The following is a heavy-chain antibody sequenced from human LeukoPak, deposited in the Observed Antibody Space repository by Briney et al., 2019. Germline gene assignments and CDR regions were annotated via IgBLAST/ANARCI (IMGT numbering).Heavy chain of an antibody. D-gene: IGHD6-19*01. Sequence: SETLSLTCAVYGGSFSGYYWSWIRQHPGKGLEWIGYIYYSGSTYYNPSLKSRVTISVDTSKNQFSLKLSSVTAADTAVYYCAREYSSGWNNWFDPWGQGTLVTVSS. CDR2: IYYSGST. J-gene: IGHJ5*02. V-gene: IGHV4-31*11. CDR1: GGSFSGYY. CDR3: AREYSSGWNNWFDP.